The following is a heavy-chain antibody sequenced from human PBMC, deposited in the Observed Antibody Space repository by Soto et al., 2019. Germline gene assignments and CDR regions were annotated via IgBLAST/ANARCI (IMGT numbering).Heavy chain of an antibody. V-gene: IGHV4-31*03. J-gene: IGHJ4*02. D-gene: IGHD6-13*01. CDR2: IHYRGRT. CDR1: GGSISSSGYF. Sequence: QVQLQESGPGLVKPSQTLSLTCTVSGGSISSSGYFWSWVRQHPGKGLEWIGNIHYRGRTYYNPSLKSRVTISVDTSKNPFSLKLSSVTAADTAVYYCARFAREENPKVGSWYYFDYWGQGTRVTVSS. CDR3: ARFAREENPKVGSWYYFDY.